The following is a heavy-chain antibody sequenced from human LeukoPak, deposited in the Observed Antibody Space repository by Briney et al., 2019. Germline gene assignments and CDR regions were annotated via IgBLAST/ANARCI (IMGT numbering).Heavy chain of an antibody. D-gene: IGHD3-10*01. Sequence: GGSLRLSCAASGSTLSSYAMSWVRQAPGKGLEWVSAISVSGNTYHADSVKGRFTISRDSSKNTLYLQMNSLRAEDTAVYYCAKDPTVLLWFGELSSEYFQHWGQGTLVTVSS. CDR1: GSTLSSYA. V-gene: IGHV3-23*01. J-gene: IGHJ1*01. CDR3: AKDPTVLLWFGELSSEYFQH. CDR2: ISVSGNT.